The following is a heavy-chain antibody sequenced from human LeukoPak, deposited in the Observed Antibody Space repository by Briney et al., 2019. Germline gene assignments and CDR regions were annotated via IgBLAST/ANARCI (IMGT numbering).Heavy chain of an antibody. D-gene: IGHD4-17*01. CDR2: INHSGST. CDR3: ASFGFDYGDHGDHGPFDY. Sequence: SETLSLTCAVYGGSFSGYYWSWIRQPPGKGLEWIGEINHSGSTNYNPSLKSRVTISVDTSKNQFSLKLSSVTAADTAVYYCASFGFDYGDHGDHGPFDYWGQGTLVTVSS. CDR1: GGSFSGYY. J-gene: IGHJ4*02. V-gene: IGHV4-34*01.